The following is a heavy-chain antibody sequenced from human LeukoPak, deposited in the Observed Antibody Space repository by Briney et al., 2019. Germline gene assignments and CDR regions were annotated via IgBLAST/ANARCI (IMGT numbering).Heavy chain of an antibody. J-gene: IGHJ6*02. CDR2: VYYSGST. CDR3: ARWGDSAALYDFWSGYSGSHYYYYYGMDV. D-gene: IGHD3-3*01. Sequence: SETLSLTCTVSGGSISTYHWSWIRQPPGKGPEWIAYVYYSGSTNYNPSLKSRVTISVDTSKNQFSLKLSSVIAADTAVYYCARWGDSAALYDFWSGYSGSHYYYYYGMDVWGQGTTVTVSS. CDR1: GGSISTYH. V-gene: IGHV4-59*08.